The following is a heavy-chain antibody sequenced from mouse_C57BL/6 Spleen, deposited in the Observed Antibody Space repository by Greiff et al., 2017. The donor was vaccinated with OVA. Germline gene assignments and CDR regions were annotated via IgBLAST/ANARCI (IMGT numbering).Heavy chain of an antibody. D-gene: IGHD1-1*01. J-gene: IGHJ4*01. CDR1: GFTFSDYG. V-gene: IGHV5-17*01. Sequence: EVKLVESGGGLVKPGGSLKLSCAASGFTFSDYGMHWVRQAPEKGLEWVAYISSGSSTIYYADTVKGRFTISRDNAKNTLFLQMTSLRSEDTAMYYCARGRYYGSSYEAMDYWGQGTSVTVSS. CDR2: ISSGSSTI. CDR3: ARGRYYGSSYEAMDY.